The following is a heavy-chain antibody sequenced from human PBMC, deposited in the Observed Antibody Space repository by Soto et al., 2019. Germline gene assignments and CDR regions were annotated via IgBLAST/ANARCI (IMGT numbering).Heavy chain of an antibody. CDR1: GLTFTRFS. V-gene: IGHV3-21*06. Sequence: LRLSCAASGLTFTRFSMNWVRQAPGKGLEWVSSISSTTNYIYYGDSMKGRFTISRDNAKNSLYLEMNSLRAEDTAVYYCARESEDLTSNFDYWGQGTLVTVSS. CDR2: ISSTTNYI. J-gene: IGHJ4*02. CDR3: ARESEDLTSNFDY.